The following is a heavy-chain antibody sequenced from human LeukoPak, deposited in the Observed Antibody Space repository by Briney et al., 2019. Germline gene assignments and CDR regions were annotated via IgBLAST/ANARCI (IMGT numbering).Heavy chain of an antibody. CDR2: IKSKTDGGTT. CDR3: TTDADYYGSGNY. Sequence: RGSLRLSCAASGFTFSNAWMSWVRQAPGKGLEWVGRIKSKTDGGTTDYAAPVKGRFTISRDDSKNTLYLQMNSLKTEDTAVYYCTTDADYYGSGNYWGQGTLVTVSS. J-gene: IGHJ4*02. V-gene: IGHV3-15*01. CDR1: GFTFSNAW. D-gene: IGHD3-10*01.